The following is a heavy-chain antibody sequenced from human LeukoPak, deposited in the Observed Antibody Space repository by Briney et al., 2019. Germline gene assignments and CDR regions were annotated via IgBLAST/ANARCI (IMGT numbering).Heavy chain of an antibody. D-gene: IGHD6-6*01. CDR3: ARDGGRLVYHVVDY. CDR1: GYTFTVYY. Sequence: ASVTVSCTASGYTFTVYYMHWVRQAPGQGLEWMGWINPNSGGTNYAQKFQGRVTMTRDTSISTAYMELSRLRSDDTAVYYCARDGGRLVYHVVDYWGQGTLVTVSS. V-gene: IGHV1-2*02. CDR2: INPNSGGT. J-gene: IGHJ4*02.